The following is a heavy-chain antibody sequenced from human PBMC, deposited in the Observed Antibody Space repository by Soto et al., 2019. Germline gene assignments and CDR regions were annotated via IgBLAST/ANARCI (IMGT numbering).Heavy chain of an antibody. V-gene: IGHV1-69*01. CDR1: RGTFNTSP. CDR3: ATPHLRGRHYDFRSPPTASLYHYGVGV. J-gene: IGHJ6*02. CDR2: ILPVFGMV. D-gene: IGHD3-3*01. Sequence: QVQLAQSGAEVKKPGSSVRVSCQTSRGTFNTSPISWMRQAPVQGLEWLGDILPVFGMVNYAQQVQDRLNLSAGESSTSVCMEVSRLTPEDTAVYFCATPHLRGRHYDFRSPPTASLYHYGVGVWGQGTTVIVSS.